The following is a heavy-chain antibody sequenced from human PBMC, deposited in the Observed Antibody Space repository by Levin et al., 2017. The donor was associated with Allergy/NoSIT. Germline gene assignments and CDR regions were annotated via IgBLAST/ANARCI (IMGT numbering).Heavy chain of an antibody. J-gene: IGHJ4*02. CDR3: ARQGRVYGSGSYFGGSVGGY. D-gene: IGHD3-10*01. Sequence: SETLSLTCTVSGGSISSSSYYWGWIRQPPGTGLEWIGSIYYSGSTYYNPSLKSRVTISVDTSKNQFSLKLSSVTAADTAVYYCARQGRVYGSGSYFGGSVGGYWGQGTLVTVSS. V-gene: IGHV4-39*01. CDR1: GGSISSSSYY. CDR2: IYYSGST.